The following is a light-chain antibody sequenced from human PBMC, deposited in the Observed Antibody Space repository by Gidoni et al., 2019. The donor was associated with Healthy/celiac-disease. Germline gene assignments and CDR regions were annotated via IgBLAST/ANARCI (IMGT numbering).Light chain of an antibody. CDR1: QSISSH. J-gene: IGKJ1*01. V-gene: IGKV1-39*01. Sequence: VQIAQSPSSLSASVGDRVTITCRASQSISSHLTWYQQKPGKAPKLLIYAASSLQSGVPSRFSGSGSGTDFTLTISSLQPEDFATYYCQQSYSTPGTFGQGTRVEIK. CDR3: QQSYSTPGT. CDR2: AAS.